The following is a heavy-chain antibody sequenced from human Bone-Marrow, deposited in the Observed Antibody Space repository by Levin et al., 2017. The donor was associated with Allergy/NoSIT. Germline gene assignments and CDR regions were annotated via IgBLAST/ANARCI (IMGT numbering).Heavy chain of an antibody. CDR3: TAWYSSGWYVPGYFDY. D-gene: IGHD6-19*01. CDR1: GFTFSNAW. Sequence: GESLKISCAASGFTFSNAWMSWVRQAPGKGLEWVGRIKSKTDGGTTDYAAPVKGRFTISRDDSKNTLYLQMNSLKTEDTAVYYCTAWYSSGWYVPGYFDYWGQGTLVTVSS. CDR2: IKSKTDGGTT. J-gene: IGHJ4*02. V-gene: IGHV3-15*01.